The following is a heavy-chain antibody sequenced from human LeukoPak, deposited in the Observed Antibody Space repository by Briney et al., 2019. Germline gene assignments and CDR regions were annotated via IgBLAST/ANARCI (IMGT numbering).Heavy chain of an antibody. CDR1: GDSASSNSAA. CDR3: ARGIDIVVVVAATELYGMDV. J-gene: IGHJ6*02. Sequence: SQTLSLTCAISGDSASSNSAAWNWIRQSPSRGLEWLGRTYYRSKWYNDYAVSVKSRITINPDTSKNQFSLQLNSVTPEDTAVYYCARGIDIVVVVAATELYGMDVWGQGTTVTVSS. V-gene: IGHV6-1*01. CDR2: TYYRSKWYN. D-gene: IGHD2-15*01.